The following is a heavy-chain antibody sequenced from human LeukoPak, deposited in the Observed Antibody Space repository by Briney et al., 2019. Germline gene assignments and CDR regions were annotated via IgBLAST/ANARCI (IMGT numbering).Heavy chain of an antibody. Sequence: GGSLRLSCAASGFTFSSYAMHWVRQAPGKGLEWVAFIRYDGNNKYCVDSVKGRFTISRDNSKNTLYLQMNSLRAEDTAVYHCAKDGSSSMGWFDYWGQGSLVTVSS. CDR1: GFTFSSYA. V-gene: IGHV3-30*02. CDR2: IRYDGNNK. CDR3: AKDGSSSMGWFDY. J-gene: IGHJ4*02. D-gene: IGHD6-13*01.